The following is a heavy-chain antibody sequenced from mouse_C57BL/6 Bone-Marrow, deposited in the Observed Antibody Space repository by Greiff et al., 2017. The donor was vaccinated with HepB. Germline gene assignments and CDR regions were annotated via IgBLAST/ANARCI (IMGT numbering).Heavy chain of an antibody. CDR2: IYPRSGNT. J-gene: IGHJ3*01. CDR3: ARGYYGPWFAY. V-gene: IGHV1-81*01. D-gene: IGHD1-1*01. CDR1: GYTFTSYG. Sequence: QVQLQQSGAELARPGASVKLSCKASGYTFTSYGISWVKQRTGQGLEWIGEIYPRSGNTYYNEKFKGKATLTADKSSSTAYMELRSLASEDSAVYFCARGYYGPWFAYWGQGTLVTVSA.